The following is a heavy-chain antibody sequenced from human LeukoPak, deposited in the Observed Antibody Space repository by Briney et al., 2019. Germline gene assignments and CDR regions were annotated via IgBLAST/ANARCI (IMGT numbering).Heavy chain of an antibody. D-gene: IGHD2-15*01. J-gene: IGHJ4*02. V-gene: IGHV3-23*01. CDR2: ISGSGDNT. CDR3: AKERDSKGYFDY. Sequence: GGSLRLSCAASGFTFSTYAMSWVRQAPGKGLEWVSAISGSGDNTYYIDSVKGRFTISRDNSKNTLYLQMNSLRAEDTAVYYCAKERDSKGYFDYWSQGTLVTVSS. CDR1: GFTFSTYA.